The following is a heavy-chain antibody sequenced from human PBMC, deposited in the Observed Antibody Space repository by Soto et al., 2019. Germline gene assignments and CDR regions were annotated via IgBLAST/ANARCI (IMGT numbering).Heavy chain of an antibody. V-gene: IGHV1-18*01. J-gene: IGHJ6*02. CDR1: GYTFTSYG. CDR2: ISAYNGNT. Sequence: VQLVQSGAEVKKPGASVKVSCKASGYTFTSYGISWVRQAPGQGLEWMGWISAYNGNTNYAQKLQGRVTMTTDTSTSTAYMELRSLRSDDTAVYYCARLSAGEVVTAMRYGMDVWGQGTTVTVSS. D-gene: IGHD2-21*02. CDR3: ARLSAGEVVTAMRYGMDV.